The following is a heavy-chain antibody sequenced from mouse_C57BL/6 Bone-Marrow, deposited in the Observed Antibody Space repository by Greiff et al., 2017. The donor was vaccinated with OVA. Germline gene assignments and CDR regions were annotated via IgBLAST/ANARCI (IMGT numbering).Heavy chain of an antibody. D-gene: IGHD2-10*02. CDR3: ARPYGNYVAMDY. CDR2: ISSGGSYT. J-gene: IGHJ4*01. V-gene: IGHV5-6*01. CDR1: GFTFSSYG. Sequence: EVQVVESGGDLVKPGGSLKLSCAASGFTFSSYGMSWVRQTPDKRLAWVATISSGGSYTYYPDSVKGRFTISRDNAKNTLYLQMSSLKSEDTAMYCCARPYGNYVAMDYWGQGTSVTVSS.